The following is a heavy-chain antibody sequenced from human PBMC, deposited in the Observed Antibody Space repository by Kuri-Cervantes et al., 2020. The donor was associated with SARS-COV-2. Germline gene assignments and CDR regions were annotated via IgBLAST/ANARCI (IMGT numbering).Heavy chain of an antibody. V-gene: IGHV3-48*01. CDR1: GFDFGNYG. CDR2: ITSRSSTI. J-gene: IGHJ4*02. D-gene: IGHD3/OR15-3a*01. CDR3: ASGLTRDY. Sequence: LTCVVSGFDFGNYGMNWVRQAPGKGLEWISYITSRSSTIYYADSVKGRFTISRDNAKNSLYLQMNSLRAEDTAVYYCASGLTRDYWGQGTLVTVSS.